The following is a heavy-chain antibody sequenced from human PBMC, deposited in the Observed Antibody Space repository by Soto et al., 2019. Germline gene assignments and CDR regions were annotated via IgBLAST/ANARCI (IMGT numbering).Heavy chain of an antibody. CDR1: GFTFSSYA. J-gene: IGHJ4*02. CDR2: ISGSGGST. D-gene: IGHD3-22*01. V-gene: IGHV3-23*01. CDR3: AKCYDSSGYYPDY. Sequence: GGSLRLSCAASGFTFSSYAMSWVRQAPGKGLEWVSAISGSGGSTYYADSVKGRSTISRDNSKNTLYLQMNSLRAEDTAVYYCAKCYDSSGYYPDYWGQGTLVTVSS.